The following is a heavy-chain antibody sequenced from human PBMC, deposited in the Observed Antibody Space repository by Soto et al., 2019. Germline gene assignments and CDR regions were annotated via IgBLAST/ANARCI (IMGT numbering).Heavy chain of an antibody. V-gene: IGHV5-51*01. D-gene: IGHD1-20*01. J-gene: IGHJ4*02. CDR1: GYSFTSYW. Sequence: GESLKISCQGSGYSFTSYWIGWVRQMPGKGLEWMGIIYPGDSDTRYSPSFQGQVTISADKSISTAYLQWSSLKASDTAMYYCARHSIITGTTLDYWGQGTLVTVSS. CDR2: IYPGDSDT. CDR3: ARHSIITGTTLDY.